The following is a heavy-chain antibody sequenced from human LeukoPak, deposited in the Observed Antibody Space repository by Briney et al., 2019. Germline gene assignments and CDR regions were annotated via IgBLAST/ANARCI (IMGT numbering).Heavy chain of an antibody. Sequence: GGSLRLSRAASGFTFSSYAMSWVRQAPGKGLEWVSAISGSGGSTYYADSVKGRFTISRDNSKNTLYLQMNSLRAEDTAVYYCAKDQHYDYVWGSYRIDYWGQGTLVTVSS. CDR3: AKDQHYDYVWGSYRIDY. D-gene: IGHD3-16*02. CDR1: GFTFSSYA. V-gene: IGHV3-23*01. CDR2: ISGSGGST. J-gene: IGHJ4*02.